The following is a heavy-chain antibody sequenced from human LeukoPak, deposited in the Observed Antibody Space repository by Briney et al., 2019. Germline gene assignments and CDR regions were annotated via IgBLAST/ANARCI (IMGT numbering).Heavy chain of an antibody. D-gene: IGHD2-15*01. V-gene: IGHV4-59*03. CDR1: GGSISSYY. CDR2: IYYSGST. Sequence: SETLSLTCTVSGGSISSYYWSWIRQPPGKGLEWMGYIYYSGSTNYNPSPKSRVTISVDTPKNQFSLKRSCTTAADTAVFYCASLTPPHAFDVWGKGTMVTVSS. J-gene: IGHJ3*01. CDR3: ASLTPPHAFDV.